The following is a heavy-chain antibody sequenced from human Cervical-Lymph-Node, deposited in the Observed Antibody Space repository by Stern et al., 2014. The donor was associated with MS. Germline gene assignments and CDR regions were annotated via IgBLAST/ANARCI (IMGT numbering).Heavy chain of an antibody. Sequence: QVQLVQSGSELKKPGASVKVSCKASGYTFTRNAMNWVRQAPGQRLEWMGWVNTNTGNTTYDQGFTGRFVFSLDTSFSTAYLQISSLKAEDTAIYYCARVKPAAILDHWGQGTLVTVSS. D-gene: IGHD2-2*01. V-gene: IGHV7-4-1*02. CDR2: VNTNTGNT. J-gene: IGHJ4*02. CDR1: GYTFTRNA. CDR3: ARVKPAAILDH.